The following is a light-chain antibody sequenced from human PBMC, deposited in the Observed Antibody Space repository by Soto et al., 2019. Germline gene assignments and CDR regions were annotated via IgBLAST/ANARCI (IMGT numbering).Light chain of an antibody. CDR1: QRISSSY. V-gene: IGKV3-20*01. CDR2: GAS. CDR3: QHYGSTPWYN. Sequence: EIVLTQSPGTLSLSPGERVTLSCRASQRISSSYLAWYQQKPGQAPRLLIYGASNRPTGIPDRFSVSGSGTDFTLTISRLEPEDFAVYYCQHYGSTPWYNFGQGTKVEIK. J-gene: IGKJ2*01.